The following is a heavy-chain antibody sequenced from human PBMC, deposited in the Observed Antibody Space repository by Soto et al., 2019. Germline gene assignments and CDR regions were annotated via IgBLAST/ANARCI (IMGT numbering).Heavy chain of an antibody. CDR3: ARGLTYGDFDY. Sequence: QVQMVQSGAEVKKTGASVKVSCKTSGYTFTTFGINWVRQAPGQGLEWMGCLTAYDGKRNFAQKFQDRLTMTKDISTSTGYMELSGLRSDDTAVYFCARGLTYGDFDYWGRGTQVAVSS. V-gene: IGHV1-18*01. CDR1: GYTFTTFG. D-gene: IGHD3-10*01. CDR2: LTAYDGKR. J-gene: IGHJ4*02.